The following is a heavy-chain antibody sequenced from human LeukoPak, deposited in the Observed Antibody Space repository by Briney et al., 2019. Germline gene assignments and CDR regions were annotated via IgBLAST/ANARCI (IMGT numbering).Heavy chain of an antibody. CDR2: ISGSGGST. V-gene: IGHV3-23*01. Sequence: GGSLGLSCAASGFTFSSYAMSWVRQAPGKGLEWVSVISGSGGSTYYADSVKGRFTISRDNSKNTLYLQMNSLRAEDTAVYYCASTGGHSSGYYYPGYWGQGTLVTVSS. J-gene: IGHJ4*02. D-gene: IGHD3-22*01. CDR3: ASTGGHSSGYYYPGY. CDR1: GFTFSSYA.